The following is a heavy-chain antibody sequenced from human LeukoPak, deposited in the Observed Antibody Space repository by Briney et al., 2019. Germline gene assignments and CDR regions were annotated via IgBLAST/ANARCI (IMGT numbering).Heavy chain of an antibody. CDR2: TYYRSKWYN. Sequence: SQTLSLTSALSGDSVSINSAAWNWIRQSPSRGLEWLGRTYYRSKWYNDYAVSVKSRITINPDTSKNQFSLQLNSVTPEDTAVYYCARGGSSWYGVHYYFDYWGQGTLVTVSS. CDR3: ARGGSSWYGVHYYFDY. CDR1: GDSVSINSAA. J-gene: IGHJ4*02. D-gene: IGHD6-13*01. V-gene: IGHV6-1*01.